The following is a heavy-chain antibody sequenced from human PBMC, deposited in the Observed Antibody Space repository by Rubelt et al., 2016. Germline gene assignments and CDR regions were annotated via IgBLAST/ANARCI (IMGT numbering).Heavy chain of an antibody. CDR3: ARDLIAARLPIDY. J-gene: IGHJ4*02. V-gene: IGHV3-48*04. Sequence: VSYISSSSSTIYYADSVKGRFTISRDNAKNSLYLQMNSLRAEDTAVYYCARDLIAARLPIDYWGQGTLVTVSS. D-gene: IGHD6-6*01. CDR2: ISSSSSTI.